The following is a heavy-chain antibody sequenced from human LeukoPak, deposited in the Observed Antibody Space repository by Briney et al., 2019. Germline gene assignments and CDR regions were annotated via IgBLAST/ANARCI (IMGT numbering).Heavy chain of an antibody. J-gene: IGHJ4*02. CDR1: GFTLSSYN. CDR2: ISWRSSDI. Sequence: GGSLRLSCVASGFTLSSYNMKWVRQAPGKRLEWVSSISWRSSDIEYADSVKGRFTISRDNSKNTLYLQMNSLRAEDTAVYYCAREVRVRGVIYFDYWGQGTLVTVSS. D-gene: IGHD3-10*01. CDR3: AREVRVRGVIYFDY. V-gene: IGHV3-21*01.